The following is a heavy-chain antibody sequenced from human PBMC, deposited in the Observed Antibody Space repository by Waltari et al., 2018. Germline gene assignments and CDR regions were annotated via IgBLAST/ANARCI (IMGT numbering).Heavy chain of an antibody. CDR3: ARTITGTLGYYYYYMDV. Sequence: QVQLVQSGAEVKKPGSSVKVSCKASGGTFSSYAISWVRQAPGQGLEWMGGIIPIFGTANYAQKFQGRVTITTDESTSTADMELSSLRSEDTAVYYCARTITGTLGYYYYYMDVWGKGTTVTVSS. V-gene: IGHV1-69*05. CDR1: GGTFSSYA. CDR2: IIPIFGTA. J-gene: IGHJ6*03. D-gene: IGHD1-7*01.